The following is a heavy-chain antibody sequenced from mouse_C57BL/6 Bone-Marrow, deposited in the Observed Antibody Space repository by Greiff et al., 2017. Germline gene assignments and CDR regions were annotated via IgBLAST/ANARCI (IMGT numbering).Heavy chain of an antibody. CDR2: IDTSDSYT. CDR1: GYTFTSYW. V-gene: IGHV1-69*01. D-gene: IGHD2-4*01. Sequence: QVQLQQPGAELVMPGASVKLSCKASGYTFTSYWMHWVKQRPGQGLEWIGEIDTSDSYTNYNQKFKGKSTLTVDKSSSTAYMQLSSLTSEDSAVYYCARNDYDSYWYFDVWGTGTTVTVSS. J-gene: IGHJ1*03. CDR3: ARNDYDSYWYFDV.